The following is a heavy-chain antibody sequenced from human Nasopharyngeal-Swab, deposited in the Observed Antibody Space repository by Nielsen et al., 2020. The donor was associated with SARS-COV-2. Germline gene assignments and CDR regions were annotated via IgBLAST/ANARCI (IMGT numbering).Heavy chain of an antibody. Sequence: ASVKVSCKVSGYTLTELSMHWVRQAPGKGLEWMGGFDPEDGETIYAQKFQGRVTMTEDTSTDTAYMELSSLRSEDTAVYYCATAPGTTGFYGWFEPWGQGTLVTVSS. CDR3: ATAPGTTGFYGWFEP. V-gene: IGHV1-24*01. CDR1: GYTLTELS. CDR2: FDPEDGET. J-gene: IGHJ5*02. D-gene: IGHD1-7*01.